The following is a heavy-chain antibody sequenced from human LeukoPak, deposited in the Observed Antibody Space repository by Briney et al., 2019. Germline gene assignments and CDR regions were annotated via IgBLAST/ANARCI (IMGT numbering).Heavy chain of an antibody. Sequence: GESLRISCKGSGYRFNSYWISWVRQMPGKGLEWMGGIDPSDSDANYSPSFQGHVTFSVDKSITTAFLQWSSLKASDTAMYYCARGQRYCSGGSCFLYYFDYWGQGTLVTVSS. V-gene: IGHV5-10-1*01. CDR2: IDPSDSDA. J-gene: IGHJ4*02. D-gene: IGHD2-15*01. CDR3: ARGQRYCSGGSCFLYYFDY. CDR1: GYRFNSYW.